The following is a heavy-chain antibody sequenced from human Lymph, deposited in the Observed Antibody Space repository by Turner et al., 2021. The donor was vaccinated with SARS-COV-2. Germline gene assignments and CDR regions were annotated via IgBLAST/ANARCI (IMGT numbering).Heavy chain of an antibody. J-gene: IGHJ3*02. D-gene: IGHD3-22*01. CDR3: AREGYFYDTSRAFDI. Sequence: QVQLVESGGGVVQPGRSLRLSCAASGFTFRNYGIHWVRQAPGKGLEWVAVIWYDGSNKYYADSVKGRFTISRDNSKNTLYLQMNSLRAEDTAVYYCAREGYFYDTSRAFDIWGQGTMVTVSS. CDR1: GFTFRNYG. V-gene: IGHV3-33*01. CDR2: IWYDGSNK.